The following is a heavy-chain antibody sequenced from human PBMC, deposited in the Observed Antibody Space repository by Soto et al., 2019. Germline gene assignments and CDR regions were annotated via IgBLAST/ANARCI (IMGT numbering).Heavy chain of an antibody. V-gene: IGHV3-48*02. CDR1: GFTFSSYS. CDR3: AREASEVQGWFDP. Sequence: LRLSCSASGFTFSSYSMNLVRQAPVKGLEWVSYISSTSSGIYYADSVKGRFTISRDNAKNSLYLQMNSLRDEDTAVYYCAREASEVQGWFDPWGQGTLVTVSS. CDR2: ISSTSSGI. J-gene: IGHJ5*02.